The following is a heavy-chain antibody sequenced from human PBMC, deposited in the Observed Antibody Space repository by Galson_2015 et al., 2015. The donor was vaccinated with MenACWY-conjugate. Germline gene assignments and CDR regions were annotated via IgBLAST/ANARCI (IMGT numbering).Heavy chain of an antibody. D-gene: IGHD3-16*01. CDR3: AKMRAKAGGVGGDYLDY. CDR2: LYSDGTT. CDR1: GFIVRSNY. J-gene: IGHJ4*02. Sequence: SLRLSCAASGFIVRSNYMSWVRQAPGKGLEWVSVLYSDGTTYYADSVKGRFTVSRDNAKNTLYLQINSLKVEDTAVYYCAKMRAKAGGVGGDYLDYWGQGALVPISP. V-gene: IGHV3-53*01.